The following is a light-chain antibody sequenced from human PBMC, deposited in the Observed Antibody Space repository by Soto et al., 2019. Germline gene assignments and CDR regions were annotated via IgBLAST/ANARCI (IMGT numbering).Light chain of an antibody. CDR1: GGDIGAYNY. CDR2: GVT. V-gene: IGLV2-14*01. Sequence: QLVLTQPASVSGSLGQSITLSCTGSGGDIGAYNYVSWYQQHPGKAPKLIVYGVTHRPSGVSSRFSASKSAYTASLTISALQAEDEADYYCSSFTTTYFYVFGPGTKLTVL. J-gene: IGLJ1*01. CDR3: SSFTTTYFYV.